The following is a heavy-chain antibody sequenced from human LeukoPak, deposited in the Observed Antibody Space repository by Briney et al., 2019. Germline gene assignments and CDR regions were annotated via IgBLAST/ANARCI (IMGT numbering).Heavy chain of an antibody. V-gene: IGHV3-30*02. CDR1: GFTFSSYG. D-gene: IGHD2-2*01. J-gene: IGHJ4*02. CDR3: AKAGTFGFGRYCSSTSCSEASGIDY. CDR2: IRYDGSNK. Sequence: GGSLRLSCAASGFTFSSYGMHWVRQAPGKGLEWVAFIRYDGSNKYYADSVKGRFTISRDNSKNTLYLQMNSLRAEDTAVYYCAKAGTFGFGRYCSSTSCSEASGIDYWGQGTLVTVSS.